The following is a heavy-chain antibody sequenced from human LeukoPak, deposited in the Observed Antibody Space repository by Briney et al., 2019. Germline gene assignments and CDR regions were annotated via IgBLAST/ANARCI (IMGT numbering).Heavy chain of an antibody. Sequence: GGSLRLSCTASGFTFGDYAMSWIRQAPGKGLEWVGFIRSKAYGETADYAAPVKGRFTISRDDSKAIAYLQMNSLKTEDTAVYHCTRDRGAYNLYDYWGQGTLVTVSS. D-gene: IGHD1-1*01. V-gene: IGHV3-49*03. CDR2: IRSKAYGETA. J-gene: IGHJ4*02. CDR1: GFTFGDYA. CDR3: TRDRGAYNLYDY.